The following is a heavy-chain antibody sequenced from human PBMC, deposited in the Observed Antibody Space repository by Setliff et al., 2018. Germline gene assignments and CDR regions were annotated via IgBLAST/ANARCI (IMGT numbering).Heavy chain of an antibody. V-gene: IGHV1-18*01. CDR1: GYTFTSYG. CDR2: ISAYNGNT. Sequence: RASVKVSCKASGYTFTSYGISWVRQAPGQGLEWMGWISAYNGNTNYAQKLQGRVTMTTDTSTSTVYMEVTGLTSEDPAGYYCARAGVAAADRKGLLEYWGQGTLVTVSS. CDR3: ARAGVAAADRKGLLEY. D-gene: IGHD6-13*01. J-gene: IGHJ4*02.